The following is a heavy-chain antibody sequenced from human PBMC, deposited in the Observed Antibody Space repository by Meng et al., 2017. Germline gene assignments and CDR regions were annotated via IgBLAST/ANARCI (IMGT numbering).Heavy chain of an antibody. V-gene: IGHV3-53*02. D-gene: IGHD6-19*01. J-gene: IGHJ4*02. CDR2: IYSGGST. Sequence: EVKVGGTGGGLLQPGGSLRLSCTASGFSVTTSYMSWVRQAPGKGLEWVSVIYSGGSTYYADSVKGRFSISRDNSKNTLYLQMNSLRAEDTAVYFCARDSSSGWYHNYWGQGTLVTVSS. CDR1: GFSVTTSY. CDR3: ARDSSSGWYHNY.